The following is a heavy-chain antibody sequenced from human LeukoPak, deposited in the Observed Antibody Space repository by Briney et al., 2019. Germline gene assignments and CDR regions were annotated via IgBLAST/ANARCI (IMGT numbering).Heavy chain of an antibody. D-gene: IGHD3-10*01. CDR1: GFTFSSYA. Sequence: GGSLRLSCAASGFTFSSYAMSWVRQAPGKGLEWVSAISGSGGSTYYADSVKGRFTISRDNSKNTLYLQMNSLRAEDTAVYYCAKEARSITMVRGVKYFDYWGQGTLVTVSS. CDR3: AKEARSITMVRGVKYFDY. V-gene: IGHV3-23*01. CDR2: ISGSGGST. J-gene: IGHJ4*02.